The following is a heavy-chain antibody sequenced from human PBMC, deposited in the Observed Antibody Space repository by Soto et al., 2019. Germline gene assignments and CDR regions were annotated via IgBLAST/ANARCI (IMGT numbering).Heavy chain of an antibody. CDR3: PRELTDEYNWFDP. J-gene: IGHJ5*02. CDR2: IIPIFGTA. CDR1: GGTFSSYA. V-gene: IGHV1-69*06. Sequence: QVQLVQSGAEVKKPGSSVKVSCKASGGTFSSYAISCVRQAPGQGLEWRGGIIPIFGTANYAQKFQGRVTITAATSTSAAYTELSSGRSDATAMYYCPRELTDEYNWFDPWSQGSRVTVSS.